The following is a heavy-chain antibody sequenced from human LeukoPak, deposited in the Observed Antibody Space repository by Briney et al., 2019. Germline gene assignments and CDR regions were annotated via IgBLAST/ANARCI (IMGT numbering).Heavy chain of an antibody. D-gene: IGHD1-26*01. CDR3: ARDLRELPDFDY. J-gene: IGHJ4*02. Sequence: GGSLRLSCAGSGFSFSTYAMTWVRQAPGMGLESVSAISGSGGYTYYADSVKGRFTISRDNSKNTLYLQMNSLRAEDTAVYYCARDLRELPDFDYWGQGTLVTVSS. CDR2: ISGSGGYT. V-gene: IGHV3-23*01. CDR1: GFSFSTYA.